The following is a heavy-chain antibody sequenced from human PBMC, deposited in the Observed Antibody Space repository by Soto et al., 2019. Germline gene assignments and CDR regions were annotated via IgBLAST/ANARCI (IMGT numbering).Heavy chain of an antibody. CDR2: IGGSGDNT. V-gene: IGHV3-23*01. CDR3: AMGFEFGELSY. J-gene: IGHJ4*02. Sequence: EVQLLESGGGLGQPGGSLRLSCTASGFPFSNFAMSWVRQAPGKGLEWVSTIGGSGDNTYYADPVKGRFTISRDKSKSTVFLQLNSLGAEDTAVYSCAMGFEFGELSYWGQGTPVTVSS. CDR1: GFPFSNFA. D-gene: IGHD3-10*01.